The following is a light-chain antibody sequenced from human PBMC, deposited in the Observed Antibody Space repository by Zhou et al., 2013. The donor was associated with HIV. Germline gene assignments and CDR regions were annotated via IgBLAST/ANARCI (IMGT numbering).Light chain of an antibody. Sequence: EIVMTQSPATLSVSPGERATFSCRASQSLSSNLAWYQQKPGQAPRLLIYGASTRATGIPARFSGSGSGTEFTLTISSVQSEDIAVYNCQQYKTWPPTFGQGTKVEI. J-gene: IGKJ1*01. CDR3: QQYKTWPPT. CDR1: QSLSSN. CDR2: GAS. V-gene: IGKV3-15*01.